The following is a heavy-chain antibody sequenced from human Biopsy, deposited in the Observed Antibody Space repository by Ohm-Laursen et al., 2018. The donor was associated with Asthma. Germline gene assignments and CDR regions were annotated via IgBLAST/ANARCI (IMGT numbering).Heavy chain of an antibody. Sequence: SLRLSCSASGFTFTSYGMHWVRQAPGKGLEWVAVISYDGSYKYYTDSVKGRFTISRDNSKNTLFLQMNSLRLEDTAVYYCASYYYDSSGYYYDHFDYWGQGTLVTVSS. J-gene: IGHJ4*02. V-gene: IGHV3-30*03. CDR2: ISYDGSYK. D-gene: IGHD3-22*01. CDR1: GFTFTSYG. CDR3: ASYYYDSSGYYYDHFDY.